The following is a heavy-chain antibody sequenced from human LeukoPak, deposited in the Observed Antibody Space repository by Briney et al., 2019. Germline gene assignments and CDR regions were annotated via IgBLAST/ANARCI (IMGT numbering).Heavy chain of an antibody. CDR2: ISSSSSYI. J-gene: IGHJ4*02. V-gene: IGHV3-21*01. CDR1: GFTFSSYS. D-gene: IGHD6-19*01. CDR3: ARAHSSGWYFDY. Sequence: GGSLRLSCAASGFTFSSYSMNWVRRAPGKGLEWVSSISSSSSYIYYADSVKGRFTISRDNAKNSLYLQMNSLRAEDTAVYYCARAHSSGWYFDYWGQGTLVTVSS.